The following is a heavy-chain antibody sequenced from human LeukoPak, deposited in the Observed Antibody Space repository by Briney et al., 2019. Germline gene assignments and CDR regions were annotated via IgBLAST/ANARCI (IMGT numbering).Heavy chain of an antibody. V-gene: IGHV3-15*01. Sequence: GGSLRLSCAASGTTFSDGWMSWVRQTPGKGLEWVARITSKSDGGTTDYAAPVKGRFTISRDDSEATLYLQMNSLKTEDTAVYYCTTERFSWGQGTPVTVSS. CDR1: GTTFSDGW. CDR3: TTERFS. CDR2: ITSKSDGGTT. J-gene: IGHJ5*02.